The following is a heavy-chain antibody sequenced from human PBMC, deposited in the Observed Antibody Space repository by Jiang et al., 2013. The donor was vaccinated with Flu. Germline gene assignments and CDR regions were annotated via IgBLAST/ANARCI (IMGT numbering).Heavy chain of an antibody. CDR2: INPNSGGT. V-gene: IGHV1-2*04. Sequence: SGAEVKKPGASVKVSCKASGYTFTDYYMHWVRQAPGQGLEWMGWINPNSGGTNYAQKFQGWVTMTRDTSISTAYMELSRLRSDDTAVYYCASRARGGDSADYYFDYWGQGTLVTVSS. D-gene: IGHD2-21*02. CDR3: ASRARGGDSADYYFDY. J-gene: IGHJ4*02. CDR1: GYTFTDYY.